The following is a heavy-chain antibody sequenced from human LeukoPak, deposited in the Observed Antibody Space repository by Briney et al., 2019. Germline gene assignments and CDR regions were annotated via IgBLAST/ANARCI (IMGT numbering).Heavy chain of an antibody. CDR2: ISSASITI. V-gene: IGHV3-48*04. Sequence: GRSLRLSCAASGFTFNSYAMNWVRQAPGKGLEWVSYISSASITIHYADSVKGRFTISRDNAKNSLYLQMNSLRAEDTAVYYCVKNRKPYYYDILTDYPYVFDIWGQGTMVIVSS. CDR1: GFTFNSYA. D-gene: IGHD3-9*01. J-gene: IGHJ3*02. CDR3: VKNRKPYYYDILTDYPYVFDI.